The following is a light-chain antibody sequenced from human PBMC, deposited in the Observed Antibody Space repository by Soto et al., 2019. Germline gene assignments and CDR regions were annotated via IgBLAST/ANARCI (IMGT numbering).Light chain of an antibody. CDR2: GAS. CDR3: QQYNNWPSWT. Sequence: EKVLTQSPATLSMSPGERATLSCRASQSVSTYLAWYEQKPGQGPRLLIYGASTRATGIPARFSGSGSGTEFTLTISSLQSEDFAVYYCQQYNNWPSWTFGQGTKGEIK. V-gene: IGKV3-15*01. J-gene: IGKJ1*01. CDR1: QSVSTY.